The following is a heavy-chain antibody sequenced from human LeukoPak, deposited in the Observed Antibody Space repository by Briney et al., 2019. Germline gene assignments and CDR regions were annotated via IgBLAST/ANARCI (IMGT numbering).Heavy chain of an antibody. CDR3: ATSSASSGND. Sequence: GGSLKLSCAASGFIFNNRWMSWVRQAPGKGLEWVANIKQDGSERYYVDSVKGRFTISRDNAKNSLYLEMNSLRAEDTALYYCATSSASSGNDWGQGTLVTVSS. D-gene: IGHD3-22*01. CDR1: GFIFNNRW. CDR2: IKQDGSER. J-gene: IGHJ4*02. V-gene: IGHV3-7*01.